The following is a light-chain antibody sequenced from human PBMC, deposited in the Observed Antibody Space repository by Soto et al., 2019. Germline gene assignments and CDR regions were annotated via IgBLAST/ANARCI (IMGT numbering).Light chain of an antibody. J-gene: IGLJ1*01. CDR1: SSDVGGYNY. Sequence: QSVLTQPASVSGSPGQSIAISCTGTSSDVGGYNYVSWYQQHPGKAPKLMIYDVTSRPSGVSDRFSGSKSGTTASLTISGLQAEDEDDYYCCSYTSSTIYVFGTGTKVTVL. CDR2: DVT. CDR3: CSYTSSTIYV. V-gene: IGLV2-14*03.